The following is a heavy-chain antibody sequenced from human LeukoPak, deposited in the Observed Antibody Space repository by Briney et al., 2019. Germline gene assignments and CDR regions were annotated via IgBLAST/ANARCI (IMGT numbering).Heavy chain of an antibody. V-gene: IGHV3-7*01. D-gene: IGHD2-2*01. CDR1: GFTLNTYW. Sequence: GGSLRLSCAASGFTLNTYWMAWVRQAPGRGLEWLTNVHPDGSQKYYVDSVKGRFTISRDNAKNSLYLQMNSLRTEDTAVYYCARRDTHDYQHYYMDVWGKGNTVTVSS. J-gene: IGHJ6*03. CDR2: VHPDGSQK. CDR3: ARRDTHDYQHYYMDV.